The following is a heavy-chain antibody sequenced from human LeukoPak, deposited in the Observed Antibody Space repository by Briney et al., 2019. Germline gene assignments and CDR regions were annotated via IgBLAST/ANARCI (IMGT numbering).Heavy chain of an antibody. CDR1: GGSISSSGYY. CDR2: IDYSGGT. CDR3: ARGRGSGRYPGTY. D-gene: IGHD1-26*01. Sequence: SETLSLTCTVSGGSISSSGYYWSWIRQPPGKGLEWIGYIDYSGGTNYNPSLKSRCTTSEDTSKNQFSLKLSSVTAADTAVYYCARGRGSGRYPGTYWGQGPLVTVSS. V-gene: IGHV4-61*08. J-gene: IGHJ4*02.